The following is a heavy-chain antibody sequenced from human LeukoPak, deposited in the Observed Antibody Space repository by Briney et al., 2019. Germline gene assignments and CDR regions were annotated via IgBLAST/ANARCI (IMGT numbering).Heavy chain of an antibody. CDR1: GYTFTSYY. D-gene: IGHD4-17*01. V-gene: IGHV1-46*01. J-gene: IGHJ5*02. CDR2: INPSGGST. Sequence: ASVKVSCKASGYTFTSYYMHWVRQAPGQGLERRGIINPSGGSTSYAQKFQGRVTMTRDTSTSTVYMELSSLRSEDTAVYYCARDRDPGTTANEANWFDPWGQGTLVTVSS. CDR3: ARDRDPGTTANEANWFDP.